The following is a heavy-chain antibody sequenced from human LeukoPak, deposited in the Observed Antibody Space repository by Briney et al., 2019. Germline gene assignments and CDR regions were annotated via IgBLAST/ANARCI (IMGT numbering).Heavy chain of an antibody. CDR3: ARAPYTTGRSFYFDS. J-gene: IGHJ4*02. CDR1: GFTFRNYG. Sequence: PGGSLRLSCAASGFTFRNYGMHWVRQAPGKGLEWVATIWYDGSKNYYADSVKGRFTISRDNFNNALYLQMNSLRAEDTGLYYCARAPYTTGRSFYFDSWGQGTLVTVSS. V-gene: IGHV3-33*01. D-gene: IGHD2-2*02. CDR2: IWYDGSKN.